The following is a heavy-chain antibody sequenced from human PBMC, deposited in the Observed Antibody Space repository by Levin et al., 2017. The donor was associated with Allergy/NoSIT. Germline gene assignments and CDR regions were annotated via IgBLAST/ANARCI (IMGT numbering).Heavy chain of an antibody. J-gene: IGHJ4*02. CDR3: ARKYCSGGSCYGDY. D-gene: IGHD2-15*01. V-gene: IGHV3-48*04. Sequence: LSLTCAASGFTFRSYSMNWVRQAPGKGLEWVSYISSSSSTIYYADSVKGRFTIPRDNAKNSLYLQMNSLRAEDTAVYYCARKYCSGGSCYGDYWGQGTLVTVSS. CDR2: ISSSSSTI. CDR1: GFTFRSYS.